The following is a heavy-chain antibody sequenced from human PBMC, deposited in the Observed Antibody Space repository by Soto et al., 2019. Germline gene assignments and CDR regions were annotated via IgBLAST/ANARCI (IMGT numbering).Heavy chain of an antibody. J-gene: IGHJ6*02. CDR3: ARDRRPYYDFWSGSDYGMDV. V-gene: IGHV3-30-3*01. CDR2: ISYDGSNK. Sequence: QVQLVESGGGVVQPGRSLRLSCAASGFTFSSYAMHWVRQAPGKGLEWVAVISYDGSNKYYADSVKGRFTISRDNSKNTLYLQMNSLRAEDTAVYYCARDRRPYYDFWSGSDYGMDVWGQGTTVTVSS. D-gene: IGHD3-3*01. CDR1: GFTFSSYA.